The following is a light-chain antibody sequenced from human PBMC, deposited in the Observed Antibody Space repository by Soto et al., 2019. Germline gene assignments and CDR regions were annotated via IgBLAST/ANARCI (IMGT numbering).Light chain of an antibody. J-gene: IGKJ5*01. Sequence: DIQMTQSPSTRSAYVGDTVTITCRASQSLNNYLAXXQRKPGKAPKLLIYDASTLERGVPSRFSGTGSGTEFTLTISSLQPDDFATYYCQQYYRASITFGQGTRLEI. CDR1: QSLNNY. V-gene: IGKV1-5*01. CDR3: QQYYRASIT. CDR2: DAS.